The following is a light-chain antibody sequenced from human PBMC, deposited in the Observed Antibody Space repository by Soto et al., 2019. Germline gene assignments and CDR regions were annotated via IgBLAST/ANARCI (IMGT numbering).Light chain of an antibody. CDR2: GAS. CDR1: QSVGSS. Sequence: EIVMTQSPATLSVSPGERATLSCRASQSVGSSLAWYQRKPGQPPRLLIYGASTRATGIPATFSGSGSGTEFPLTISSLQSEDFAVYYCQQYNSWPLTFGGGTKVDIK. J-gene: IGKJ4*01. CDR3: QQYNSWPLT. V-gene: IGKV3-15*01.